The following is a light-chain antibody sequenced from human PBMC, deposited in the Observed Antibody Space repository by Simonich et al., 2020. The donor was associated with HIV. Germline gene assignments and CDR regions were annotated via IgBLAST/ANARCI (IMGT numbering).Light chain of an antibody. CDR3: AAWDDSLSGRV. V-gene: IGLV1-47*01. CDR1: SSNIGSNY. J-gene: IGLJ3*02. CDR2: RDN. Sequence: QSVLTQPPSASETPGQRVTISCSGSSSNIGSNYVYWYQQLPGTAPQLLIYRDNQRPSGVPDRFSGSMSGTSASLAISGLRSEDEADYYCAAWDDSLSGRVFGGGTKLTVL.